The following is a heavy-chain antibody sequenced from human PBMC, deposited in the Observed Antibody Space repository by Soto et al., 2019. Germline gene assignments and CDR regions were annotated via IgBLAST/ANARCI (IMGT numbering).Heavy chain of an antibody. J-gene: IGHJ6*02. D-gene: IGHD3-10*01. CDR3: ARQGFGPLHGLVDV. CDR1: GGSISSYY. V-gene: IGHV4-59*08. CDR2: VHHSWGS. Sequence: QVQLQESGPGLVKPPETLSLSCTVSGGSISSYYWSWFRQSPGKRMEWIGYVHHSWGSSYNPSLQSRVAISLDTSKRQFSLKVTSVTATDTAVYYCARQGFGPLHGLVDVWGQGTTVTVSS.